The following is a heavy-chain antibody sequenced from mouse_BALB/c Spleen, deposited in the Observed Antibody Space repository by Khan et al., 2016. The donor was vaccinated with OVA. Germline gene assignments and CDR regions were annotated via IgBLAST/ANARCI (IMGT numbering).Heavy chain of an antibody. J-gene: IGHJ3*01. D-gene: IGHD1-1*01. CDR2: IYTGGGYT. CDR3: SRGGYGSALPY. Sequence: QVQLQQSGPELVKPGASVKMSCKASGYTFTDYVISWVQQRSGQGLEWIGQIYTGGGYTYYNENFKGRATLTADKSYNTVYMQISSLTSEDSAVYFCSRGGYGSALPYWGQGTQVTVSA. CDR1: GYTFTDYV. V-gene: IGHV1-81*01.